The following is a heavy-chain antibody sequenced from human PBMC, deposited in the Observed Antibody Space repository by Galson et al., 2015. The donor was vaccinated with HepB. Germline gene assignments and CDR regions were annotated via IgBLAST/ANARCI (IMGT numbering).Heavy chain of an antibody. CDR1: GYTFTSYG. CDR2: ISPYNGNT. J-gene: IGHJ4*02. D-gene: IGHD3-10*01. Sequence: SVKVSCKASGYTFTSYGLSWLRQAPGQGLEYMGWISPYNGNTNYAQILQGRVTMTTDKSTTTAYMELRSLRSDDTAVYYCALRTGTYPYYFDFWGQGTLVAVSS. V-gene: IGHV1-18*01. CDR3: ALRTGTYPYYFDF.